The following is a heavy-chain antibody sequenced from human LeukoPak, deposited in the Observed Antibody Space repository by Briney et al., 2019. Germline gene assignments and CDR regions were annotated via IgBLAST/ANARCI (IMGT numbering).Heavy chain of an antibody. Sequence: SETLSLTCTVSGGSISSSSYYWSWIRQPPGKGLEWIGYIYYSGSTYYNPSLKSRVTISVDKSKNQFSLKLSSVTAADTAVYYCARERYYDSSGYSAWGQGTLVTVSS. CDR3: ARERYYDSSGYSA. J-gene: IGHJ4*02. V-gene: IGHV4-61*05. CDR2: IYYSGST. CDR1: GGSISSSSYY. D-gene: IGHD3-22*01.